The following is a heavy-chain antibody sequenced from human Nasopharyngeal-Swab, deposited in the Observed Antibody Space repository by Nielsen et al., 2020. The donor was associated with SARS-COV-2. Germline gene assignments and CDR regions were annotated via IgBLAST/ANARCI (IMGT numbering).Heavy chain of an antibody. CDR1: GGSISSSSYY. D-gene: IGHD6-13*01. Sequence: SETLSLTCTVSGGSISSSSYYWGWIRQPPGKGLEWIGSIYYSGSTHYNPSLKSRVTISVDTSKNQFSLKLSSVTAADTAVYYFVGSSWYGDYYYYYGMDVWGQGTTVTVSS. V-gene: IGHV4-39*07. J-gene: IGHJ6*02. CDR3: VGSSWYGDYYYYYGMDV. CDR2: IYYSGST.